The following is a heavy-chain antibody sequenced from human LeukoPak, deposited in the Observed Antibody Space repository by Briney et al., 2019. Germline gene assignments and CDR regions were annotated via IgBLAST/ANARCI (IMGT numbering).Heavy chain of an antibody. Sequence: GGSLRLSCAASGFTFSYYGMYWVRQAPGKGLEWVAFVRYDGGDKFYADSVKGRFTISRVNSKNTLYLQMNSLRVEDTALYYCASGITGTWGQGTLVIVSS. CDR2: VRYDGGDK. V-gene: IGHV3-30*02. CDR3: ASGITGT. J-gene: IGHJ5*02. CDR1: GFTFSYYG. D-gene: IGHD1-20*01.